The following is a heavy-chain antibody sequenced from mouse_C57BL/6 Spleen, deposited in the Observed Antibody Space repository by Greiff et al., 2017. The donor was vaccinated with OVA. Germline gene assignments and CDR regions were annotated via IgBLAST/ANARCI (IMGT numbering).Heavy chain of an antibody. CDR3: ARITTVVAFAY. J-gene: IGHJ2*01. CDR2: IYPRSGNT. D-gene: IGHD1-1*01. CDR1: GYTFTSYG. Sequence: QVQLQQSGAELARPGASVKLSCKASGYTFTSYGISWVKQRTGQGLEWIGEIYPRSGNTYYNEKFKGKATLTADKSSSTAYMELRSLTSEDSAVYFCARITTVVAFAYWGQGTTLTASS. V-gene: IGHV1-81*01.